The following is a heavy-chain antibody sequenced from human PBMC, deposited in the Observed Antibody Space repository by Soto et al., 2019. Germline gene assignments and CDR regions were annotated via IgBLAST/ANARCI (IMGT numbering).Heavy chain of an antibody. D-gene: IGHD6-13*01. Sequence: GGSLILSCAASGFTFSSYSMSWVRPAPGKGLEWVSAISGSGGSTYYADSVKGRFTISRDNSKNTLYLQMNSLRAEDTAVYYCAKADTPGYSSTRYWGQGTLVTVSS. V-gene: IGHV3-23*01. CDR2: ISGSGGST. CDR1: GFTFSSYS. CDR3: AKADTPGYSSTRY. J-gene: IGHJ4*02.